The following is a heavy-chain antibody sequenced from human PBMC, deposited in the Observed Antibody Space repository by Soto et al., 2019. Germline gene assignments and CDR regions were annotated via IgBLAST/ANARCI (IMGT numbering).Heavy chain of an antibody. CDR1: GCSISSGGYY. D-gene: IGHD3-9*01. Sequence: PSETLSLTCTVSGCSISSGGYYWSWIRQHPGKGLEWIGYIYYSGSTYYNPSLKSRVTISVDTSKNQFSLKLSSVTAADTAVYYCARGVLLRYLDWLAPWGQGTLVTVSS. V-gene: IGHV4-31*03. CDR2: IYYSGST. J-gene: IGHJ5*02. CDR3: ARGVLLRYLDWLAP.